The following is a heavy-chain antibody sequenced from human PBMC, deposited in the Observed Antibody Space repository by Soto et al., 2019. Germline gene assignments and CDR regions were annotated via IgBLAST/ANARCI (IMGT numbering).Heavy chain of an antibody. CDR1: GGSISSGGYY. V-gene: IGHV4-31*03. J-gene: IGHJ4*02. CDR2: IYYSGST. CDR3: GRDSGGYEGVDY. Sequence: QVQLQESGPGLVKPSQTLSLTSTVSGGSISSGGYYWSWIRQHPGKALEWIGYIYYSGSTYYNPSHKSRVTISVDTSNNPFSLKLSSVTAADTAVYYCGRDSGGYEGVDYSGQGTLVTVSS. D-gene: IGHD5-12*01.